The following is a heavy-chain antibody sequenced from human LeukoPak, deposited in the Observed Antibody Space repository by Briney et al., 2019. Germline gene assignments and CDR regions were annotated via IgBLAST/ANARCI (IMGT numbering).Heavy chain of an antibody. CDR2: INHSGST. Sequence: SETLSLTCAVYGGSFSGYYWSWIRQPPGKGLEWIGEINHSGSTNYNPSLKSRVTILVDTSKNQFSLKLSSVTAADTAVYYCSTSGGSSGYSESLDYWGQGTLVTVSS. CDR1: GGSFSGYY. CDR3: STSGGSSGYSESLDY. V-gene: IGHV4-34*01. J-gene: IGHJ4*02. D-gene: IGHD3-22*01.